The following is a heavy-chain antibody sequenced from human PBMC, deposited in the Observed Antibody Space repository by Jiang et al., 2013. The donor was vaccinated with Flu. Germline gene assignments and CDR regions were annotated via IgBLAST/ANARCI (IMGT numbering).Heavy chain of an antibody. J-gene: IGHJ6*03. CDR1: GGTFSSYA. CDR3: ASLSSSWYRVQYYYYYMDV. V-gene: IGHV1-69*06. D-gene: IGHD6-13*01. Sequence: SGAEVKKPGSSVKVSCKASGGTFSSYAISWVRQAPGQGLEWMGGIIPIFGTANYAQKFQGRVTITADKSTSTAYMELSSLRSEDTAVYYCASLSSSWYRVQYYYYYMDVWGKGTTVTVSS. CDR2: IIPIFGTA.